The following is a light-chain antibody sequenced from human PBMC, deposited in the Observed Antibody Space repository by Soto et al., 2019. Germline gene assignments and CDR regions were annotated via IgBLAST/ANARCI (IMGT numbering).Light chain of an antibody. Sequence: IQMTQSPSTLSASVVDRVTITCRASQTISSWLAWYQQKPGKAPKLLIYKASTLKSGVPSRFSGSGSGTEFTLTISSLQPDDFATYYCQHYNSYSEAFGQGTKVDI. J-gene: IGKJ1*01. CDR2: KAS. CDR1: QTISSW. CDR3: QHYNSYSEA. V-gene: IGKV1-5*03.